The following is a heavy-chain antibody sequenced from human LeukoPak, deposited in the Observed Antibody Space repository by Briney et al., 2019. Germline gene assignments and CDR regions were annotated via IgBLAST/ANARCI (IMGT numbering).Heavy chain of an antibody. D-gene: IGHD3-10*01. CDR1: GFTVSSNY. Sequence: PGGSLRLSCAASGFTVSSNYMSWARQAPGKGLEWVSAITNSGGSTYYADSVKGRFTISRDNSKSTLYLQMNSLTAEDTAVYYCAKRYYYGSGSFDYWGQGTLVTVSS. V-gene: IGHV3-23*01. CDR3: AKRYYYGSGSFDY. CDR2: ITNSGGST. J-gene: IGHJ4*02.